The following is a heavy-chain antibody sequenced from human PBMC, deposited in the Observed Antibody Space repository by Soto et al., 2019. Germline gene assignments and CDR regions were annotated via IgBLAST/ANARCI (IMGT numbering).Heavy chain of an antibody. CDR3: ARGGITIFGVVDYYGMDV. Sequence: SVKVSCKASGGTFSSYAISWVRQAPGQGLEWMGGIIPIFGTANYAQKFQGRVTITADESTSTAYMELSSLRSEDTAVYYCARGGITIFGVVDYYGMDVWGQGTTVTVSS. J-gene: IGHJ6*02. V-gene: IGHV1-69*13. D-gene: IGHD3-3*01. CDR1: GGTFSSYA. CDR2: IIPIFGTA.